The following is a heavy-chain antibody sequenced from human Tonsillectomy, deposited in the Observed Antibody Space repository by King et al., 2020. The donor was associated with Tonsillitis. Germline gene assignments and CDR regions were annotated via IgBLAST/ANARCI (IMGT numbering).Heavy chain of an antibody. V-gene: IGHV4-38-2*02. CDR2: IYQSGST. CDR3: ARXSSWXXTNWXDP. D-gene: IGHD6-13*01. Sequence: VQLQESGPGLVKPSETLSLTCNVSGSSIRSGYYWGWIRQPPGKGLEWIGSIYQSGSTYYNPSLKSRVTISVDTSKNQFSLKLSSVTAADTAVYYCARXSSWXXTNWXDPWXXGTLVTVXS. CDR1: GSSIRSGYY. J-gene: IGHJ5*02.